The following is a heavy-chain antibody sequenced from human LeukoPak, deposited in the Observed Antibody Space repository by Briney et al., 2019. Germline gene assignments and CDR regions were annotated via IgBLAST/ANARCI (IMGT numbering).Heavy chain of an antibody. Sequence: KSGGSLRLSCAASGFTFSSYSMNWVRQAPGKGLEWVSSISSSSSYIYYADSVKGRFTISRDNAKNSLYLQMNSLRAEDTAVYYCARDGKSIWSGFIYYYYMDVWGKGTTVTVSS. J-gene: IGHJ6*03. D-gene: IGHD3-3*01. CDR3: ARDGKSIWSGFIYYYYMDV. CDR1: GFTFSSYS. V-gene: IGHV3-21*01. CDR2: ISSSSSYI.